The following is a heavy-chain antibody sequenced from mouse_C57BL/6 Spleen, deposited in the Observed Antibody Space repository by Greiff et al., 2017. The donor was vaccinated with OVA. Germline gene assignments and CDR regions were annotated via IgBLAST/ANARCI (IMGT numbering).Heavy chain of an antibody. Sequence: QVQLQQPGAELVRPGTSVKLSCKASGYTFTSYWMHWVKQRPGQGLEWIGVIDPSDSYTNYNQKFKGKATLTVDTSSSTAYMQLSSLTSGDSAVYYCAREHYGYLCDYWGQGTTLTVSS. CDR1: GYTFTSYW. CDR3: AREHYGYLCDY. CDR2: IDPSDSYT. V-gene: IGHV1-59*01. J-gene: IGHJ2*01. D-gene: IGHD2-2*01.